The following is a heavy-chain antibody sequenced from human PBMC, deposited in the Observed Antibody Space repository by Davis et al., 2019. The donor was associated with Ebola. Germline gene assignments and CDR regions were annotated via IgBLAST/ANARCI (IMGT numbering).Heavy chain of an antibody. CDR2: IKQDGSEK. CDR3: ARGPMYSYGYPYYYFMDV. V-gene: IGHV3-7*03. J-gene: IGHJ6*03. Sequence: GESLKISCAASGFTFSSYWMSWVRQAPGKGLEWVATIKQDGSEKYYVDSVKGRFTISRDNAKNSLYLQMNSLRAEDTAVYYCARGPMYSYGYPYYYFMDVWGRGTTVTVSS. D-gene: IGHD5-18*01. CDR1: GFTFSSYW.